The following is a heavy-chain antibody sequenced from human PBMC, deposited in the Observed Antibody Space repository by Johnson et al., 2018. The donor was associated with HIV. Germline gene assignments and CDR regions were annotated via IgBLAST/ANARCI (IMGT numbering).Heavy chain of an antibody. CDR3: VREVGFDYGRGDAFDI. J-gene: IGHJ3*02. CDR2: INSSGSTI. V-gene: IGHV3-11*01. Sequence: QMQLVESGGGLVQPGGSLRLSCAASGFTFSSSWMSWIRQAPGKGLEWVSYINSSGSTIYYDDSVQCRFTISRNNAKNYLYLRMNSLRAEDTAFDYCVREVGFDYGRGDAFDIWGQGTMVTVSS. D-gene: IGHD4-17*01. CDR1: GFTFSSSW.